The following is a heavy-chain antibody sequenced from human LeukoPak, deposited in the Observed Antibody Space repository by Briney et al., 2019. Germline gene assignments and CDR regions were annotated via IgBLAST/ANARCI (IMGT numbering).Heavy chain of an antibody. CDR3: ARDLNSAARSFLAY. J-gene: IGHJ4*02. D-gene: IGHD2/OR15-2a*01. CDR1: GYTFSSYG. Sequence: ASVKVSCKASGYTFSSYGISWVRQAPGQGLEWMGGISAYIGTANYAQRFQGRVTITADESTSTAYMELSSLRSEDTAVYYCARDLNSAARSFLAYGSPGTLVTVSS. V-gene: IGHV1-69*13. CDR2: ISAYIGTA.